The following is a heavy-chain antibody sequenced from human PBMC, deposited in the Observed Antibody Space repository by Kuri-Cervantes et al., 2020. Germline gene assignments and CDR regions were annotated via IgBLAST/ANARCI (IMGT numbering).Heavy chain of an antibody. Sequence: GESLKISCAASGFTFSGSAMHWVRQASGKGLEWAGRIRSKANSYATAYAASVQGRFTISRDDSKNTAYLQMNSLKTEDTAVYYCTRRGVYSGYDSNDYWGQGTLVTVSS. CDR2: IRSKANSYAT. V-gene: IGHV3-73*01. J-gene: IGHJ4*02. D-gene: IGHD5-12*01. CDR1: GFTFSGSA. CDR3: TRRGVYSGYDSNDY.